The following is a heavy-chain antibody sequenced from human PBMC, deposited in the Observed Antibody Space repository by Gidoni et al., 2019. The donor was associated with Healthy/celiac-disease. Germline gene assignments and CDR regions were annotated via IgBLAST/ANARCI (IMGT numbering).Heavy chain of an antibody. J-gene: IGHJ4*02. D-gene: IGHD3-3*01. Sequence: QITLKESGPTLVKPTQPLTLTCTFSGFSLSTSGVGVGWIRQPPGKALEWLALIYWDDDKRYSPSLKSRLTITKDTSKNQVVLTMTNMDPVDTATYYCAHRQGFLEWLYLFDYWGQGTLVTVSS. V-gene: IGHV2-5*02. CDR2: IYWDDDK. CDR3: AHRQGFLEWLYLFDY. CDR1: GFSLSTSGVG.